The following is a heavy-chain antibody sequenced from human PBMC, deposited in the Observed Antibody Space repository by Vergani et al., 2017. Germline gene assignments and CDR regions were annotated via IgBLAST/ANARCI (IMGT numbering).Heavy chain of an antibody. CDR1: GFTFSDYY. J-gene: IGHJ6*03. Sequence: QVQLVESGGGLVKPGGSLRLSCAASGFTFSDYYMSWIRQAPGKGLEWVSYISSSGSTIYYADSVKGRFTISRDNAKNSLYLQMNSLRAEDTAVYYCAREGQQLVRGEFHYYYYMDVWGKGTTVTVSS. V-gene: IGHV3-11*01. CDR2: ISSSGSTI. D-gene: IGHD6-13*01. CDR3: AREGQQLVRGEFHYYYYMDV.